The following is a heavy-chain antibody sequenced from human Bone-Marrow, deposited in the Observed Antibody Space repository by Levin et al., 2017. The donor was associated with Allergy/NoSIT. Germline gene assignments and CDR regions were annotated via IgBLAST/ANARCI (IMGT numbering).Heavy chain of an antibody. Sequence: GGSLRLSCAASGFTFSSYAMHWVRQAPGKGLEWVAVISYDGSNKYYADSVKGRFTISRDNSKNTLYLQMNSLRAEDTAVYYCARDSRGDYEVFDYWGQGTLVTVSS. CDR3: ARDSRGDYEVFDY. CDR1: GFTFSSYA. J-gene: IGHJ4*02. D-gene: IGHD4-17*01. CDR2: ISYDGSNK. V-gene: IGHV3-30-3*01.